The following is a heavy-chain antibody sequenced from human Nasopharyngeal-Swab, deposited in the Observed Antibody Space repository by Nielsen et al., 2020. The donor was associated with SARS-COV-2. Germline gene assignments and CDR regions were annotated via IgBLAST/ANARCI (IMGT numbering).Heavy chain of an antibody. Sequence: SVKVSCTASGFTFTSSAVQWVRQARGQRLEWIGWIVVGSGSTNFAQKFQERVIITRDMSTSTAYMELNSLSSEDTAVYYCAATLVAGGKGDNYYYGMDVWGQGTTVTVSS. D-gene: IGHD6-19*01. V-gene: IGHV1-58*01. CDR3: AATLVAGGKGDNYYYGMDV. J-gene: IGHJ6*02. CDR1: GFTFTSSA. CDR2: IVVGSGST.